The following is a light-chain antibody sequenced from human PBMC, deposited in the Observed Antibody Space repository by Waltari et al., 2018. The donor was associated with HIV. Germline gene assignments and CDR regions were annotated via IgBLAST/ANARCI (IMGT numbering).Light chain of an antibody. CDR2: AAS. CDR3: QKYNRAPDT. J-gene: IGKJ4*01. V-gene: IGKV1-27*01. CDR1: QDINNY. Sequence: DIQMTQSPSSLSASVGDRVTITCRASQDINNYLAWYQQRPGRVPKLLIYAASTLQSGVPSRFSGSASGTDFTLTISSLQPEDAATYFCQKYNRAPDTFGGGTKMEI.